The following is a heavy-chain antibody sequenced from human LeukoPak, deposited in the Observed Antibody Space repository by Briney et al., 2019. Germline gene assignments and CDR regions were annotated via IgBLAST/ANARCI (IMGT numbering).Heavy chain of an antibody. CDR1: GYTFTGYY. V-gene: IGHV1-2*06. CDR2: INPNSGGT. D-gene: IGHD2-8*01. J-gene: IGHJ6*02. CDR3: ARSDCTNGVCWSTYYYGMDV. Sequence: ASVNVSCKASGYTFTGYYMHWVRQAPGQGLEWMGRINPNSGGTNYAQKFQGRVTMTRDTSISTAYMELSRLRSDDTAVYYCARSDCTNGVCWSTYYYGMDVWGQGTTVTVSS.